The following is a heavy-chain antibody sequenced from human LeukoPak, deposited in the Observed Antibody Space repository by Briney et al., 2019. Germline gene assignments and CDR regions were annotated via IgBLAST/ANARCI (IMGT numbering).Heavy chain of an antibody. CDR3: ARYIVVVPAAIRDLPSPYYYYGMDV. CDR1: GFTFSSYA. Sequence: GVLRLSCAASGFTFSSYAMSWVRQAPGKGLEWVSAISGSGGSTYYADSVKGRFTISRDSSKNTLYLQMNSLRAEDTAVYYCARYIVVVPAAIRDLPSPYYYYGMDVWGQGTTVTVSS. D-gene: IGHD2-2*02. J-gene: IGHJ6*02. V-gene: IGHV3-23*01. CDR2: ISGSGGST.